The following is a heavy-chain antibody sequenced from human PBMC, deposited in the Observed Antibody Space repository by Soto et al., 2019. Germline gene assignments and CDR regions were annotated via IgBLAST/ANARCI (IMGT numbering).Heavy chain of an antibody. V-gene: IGHV3-15*01. CDR2: IKSKTDGGTT. CDR1: GFTFSNAW. CDR3: ATEGLGITGTTGSDAFDI. J-gene: IGHJ3*02. Sequence: GGSLRISCAASGFTFSNAWMSWVRQAPGKGLEWVGRIKSKTDGGTTDYSAPVKGRFTISRDDSKNTLYLQMNSLKTDDTAVYYRATEGLGITGTTGSDAFDILGQGTMVAVS. D-gene: IGHD1-7*01.